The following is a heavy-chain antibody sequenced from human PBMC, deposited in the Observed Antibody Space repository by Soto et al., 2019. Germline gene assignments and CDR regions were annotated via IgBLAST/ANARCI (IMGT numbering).Heavy chain of an antibody. CDR1: GFTFSNAW. Sequence: GGSLRLSCAASGFTFSNAWMSWVRQAPGKGLEWVGRIKSKTDGGTTDYAAPVKGRFTISRDDSKNTLYLQMNSLKTEDTAVYYCTTDLPHVDIVAKSYWGQGTLVTVSS. CDR2: IKSKTDGGTT. V-gene: IGHV3-15*01. D-gene: IGHD5-12*01. J-gene: IGHJ4*02. CDR3: TTDLPHVDIVAKSY.